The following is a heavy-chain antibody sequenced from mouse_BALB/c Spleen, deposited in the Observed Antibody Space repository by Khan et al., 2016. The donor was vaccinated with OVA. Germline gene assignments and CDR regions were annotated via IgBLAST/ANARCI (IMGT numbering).Heavy chain of an antibody. D-gene: IGHD2-1*01. CDR1: GYIFTSYW. V-gene: IGHV1S132*01. J-gene: IGHJ3*01. Sequence: VQLQQSGGDLVRPGASVKLSCKTSGYIFTSYWIHWVKQWSGQGLEWIARIYPGTGSIYYNENFKDKATLTADISSSTAYMQLGSLKSEDAAVCRCARGSGFGNYFDYWGQGTLVTVAA. CDR3: ARGSGFGNYFDY. CDR2: IYPGTGSI.